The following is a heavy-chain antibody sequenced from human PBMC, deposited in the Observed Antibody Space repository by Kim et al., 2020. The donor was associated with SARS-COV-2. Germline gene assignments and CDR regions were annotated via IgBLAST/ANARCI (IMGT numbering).Heavy chain of an antibody. Sequence: ASVKVSCKASGYTFTSYGISWVRQAPGQGLEWMGWISAYNGNTNYAQKLQGRVTMTTDTSTSTAYMELRSLRSDDTAVYYCARGYSSSWYGPAMENDYWGQGTLVTVSS. CDR3: ARGYSSSWYGPAMENDY. D-gene: IGHD6-13*01. J-gene: IGHJ4*02. CDR2: ISAYNGNT. V-gene: IGHV1-18*04. CDR1: GYTFTSYG.